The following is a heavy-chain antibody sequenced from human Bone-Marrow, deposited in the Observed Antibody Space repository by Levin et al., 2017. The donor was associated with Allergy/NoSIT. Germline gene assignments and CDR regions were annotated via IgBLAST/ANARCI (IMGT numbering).Heavy chain of an antibody. CDR1: GYTFTDYY. CDR3: ARSQYTTGTDF. D-gene: IGHD1-1*01. Sequence: PGESLKISCEASGYTFTDYYVHWVRQAPGQGLEWMGWINPNSGGTKFAPKFQGRVTMTRDTSISTVYMELSRLTSDDTAVFYCARSQYTTGTDFWGQGTLVTVSS. CDR2: INPNSGGT. V-gene: IGHV1-2*02. J-gene: IGHJ4*02.